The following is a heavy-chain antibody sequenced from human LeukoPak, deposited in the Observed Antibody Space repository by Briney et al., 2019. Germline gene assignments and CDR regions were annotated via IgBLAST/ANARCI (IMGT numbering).Heavy chain of an antibody. CDR1: GFTFSSYA. D-gene: IGHD3-9*01. CDR3: AKGLRYFDWSGGFDP. V-gene: IGHV3-48*01. Sequence: GGSLRLSCAASGFTFSSYAMNWVRQAPGKGLEWVSYISSSSSTIYYADSVKGRFTISRDNAKNSLYLQMNSLRAEDTAVYYCAKGLRYFDWSGGFDPWGQGTLVTVSS. CDR2: ISSSSSTI. J-gene: IGHJ5*02.